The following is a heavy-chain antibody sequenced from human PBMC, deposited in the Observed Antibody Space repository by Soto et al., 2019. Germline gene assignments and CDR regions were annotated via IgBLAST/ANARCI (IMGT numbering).Heavy chain of an antibody. Sequence: GALVKVSCKASGGTFSSYAISWVRQAPGQGLEWMGGIIPIFGTANYAQKFQGRVTITADKSTSTAYMELSSLRSEDTAVYYCARDSPHSSSWTYYFDYWGQGTLVTVSS. J-gene: IGHJ4*02. CDR3: ARDSPHSSSWTYYFDY. V-gene: IGHV1-69*06. D-gene: IGHD6-13*01. CDR1: GGTFSSYA. CDR2: IIPIFGTA.